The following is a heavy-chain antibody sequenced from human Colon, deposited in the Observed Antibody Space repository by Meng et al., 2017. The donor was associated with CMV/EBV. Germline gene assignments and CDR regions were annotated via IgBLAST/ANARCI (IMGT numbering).Heavy chain of an antibody. CDR1: GGSISTGYYY. J-gene: IGHJ5*02. D-gene: IGHD2-2*01. V-gene: IGHV4-30-4*08. CDR2: IYYKGNT. CDR3: ARVRSDSSYDP. Sequence: SETLSLTCAVPGGSISTGYYYWSWIRQPPGKGLEWIGYIYYKGNTFYSPSLKSRVSISVDMSKNQFSLKLSSVTAADAAVYYCARVRSDSSYDPWGQGTLVTVSS.